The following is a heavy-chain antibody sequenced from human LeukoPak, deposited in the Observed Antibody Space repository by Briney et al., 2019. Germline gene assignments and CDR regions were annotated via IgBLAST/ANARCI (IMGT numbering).Heavy chain of an antibody. D-gene: IGHD1-26*01. CDR3: ARSKYSGSYSI. J-gene: IGHJ4*02. V-gene: IGHV4-34*01. Sequence: PGGSLRLSCAASGFTFSNAWMSWVRQAPGKGLEWIGEINHSGSTNYNPSLKSRVTISVDTSKNQFSLKLSSVTAADTAVYYCARSKYSGSYSIWGQGTLVTVSS. CDR1: GFTFSNAW. CDR2: INHSGST.